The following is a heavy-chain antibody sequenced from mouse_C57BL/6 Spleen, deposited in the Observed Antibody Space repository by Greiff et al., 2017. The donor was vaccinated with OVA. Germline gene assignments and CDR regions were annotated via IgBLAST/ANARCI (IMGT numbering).Heavy chain of an antibody. CDR3: ASHYYGSSYNYAMDY. D-gene: IGHD1-1*01. J-gene: IGHJ4*01. V-gene: IGHV1-39*01. CDR1: GYSFTDYH. Sequence: VQLKESGPELVKPGASVKISCKASGYSFTDYHMNWVKQSNGKSLEWIGVINPNYGTTSYNQKFKGKATLTVDQSSSTAYMQLNSLTSEDSAVYYGASHYYGSSYNYAMDYWGQGTSVTVSS. CDR2: INPNYGTT.